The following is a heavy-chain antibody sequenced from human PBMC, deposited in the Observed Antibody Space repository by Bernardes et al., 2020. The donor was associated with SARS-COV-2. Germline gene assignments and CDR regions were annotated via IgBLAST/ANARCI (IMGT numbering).Heavy chain of an antibody. CDR3: ASLSGSYAYYYYGMDV. Sequence: ETLSLTCTVSGGSISNYYWSWIRQSPGKGLEWIGYIYYSGTTNYNPSLKSRVTISVDTSKNQFSLKLTSVTAADTAVYYCASLSGSYAYYYYGMDVWGQGTTVTVSS. D-gene: IGHD1-26*01. CDR1: GGSISNYY. CDR2: IYYSGTT. J-gene: IGHJ6*02. V-gene: IGHV4-59*01.